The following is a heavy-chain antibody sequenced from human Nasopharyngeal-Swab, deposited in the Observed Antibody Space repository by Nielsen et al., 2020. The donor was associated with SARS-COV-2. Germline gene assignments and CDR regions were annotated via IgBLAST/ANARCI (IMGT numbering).Heavy chain of an antibody. CDR2: IAHDASNE. D-gene: IGHD4-17*01. CDR3: AIDAPALYGAFY. V-gene: IGHV3-30*03. J-gene: IGHJ4*02. Sequence: VRQAPGKGLEWVAFIAHDASNEYYGDSVKGRFSFSRDSSKNTLYLQMDSLRGEDTAVYYCAIDAPALYGAFYWGRGTLVTVSS.